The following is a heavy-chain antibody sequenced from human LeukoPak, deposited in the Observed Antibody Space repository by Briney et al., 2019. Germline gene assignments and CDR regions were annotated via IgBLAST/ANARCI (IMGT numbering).Heavy chain of an antibody. D-gene: IGHD4-17*01. CDR3: ARDRYARNYGDDDDAFDI. J-gene: IGHJ3*02. CDR2: INPSGGST. CDR1: GYTFTSYY. Sequence: ASVKVSCKASGYTFTSYYMHWVRQAPGQGLEWMGIINPSGGSTSYAQKFQGRVTMTRDMSTSTVYMELSSLRSEDTAVYYCARDRYARNYGDDDDAFDIWGQGTMVTVSS. V-gene: IGHV1-46*01.